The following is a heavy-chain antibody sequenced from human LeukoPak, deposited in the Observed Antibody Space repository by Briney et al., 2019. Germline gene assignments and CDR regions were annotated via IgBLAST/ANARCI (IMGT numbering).Heavy chain of an antibody. CDR2: INPNSGGT. Sequence: ASVKVSCKASGYTFTGYYMHWVRQAPGQGLEWMGWINPNSGGTNYAQKFQGRVAMTGDTSISTAYMDLSRLRSDDTAVYYCAKNGAFYYGFDIWGQGTMVTVSS. V-gene: IGHV1-2*02. J-gene: IGHJ3*02. D-gene: IGHD3-10*01. CDR3: AKNGAFYYGFDI. CDR1: GYTFTGYY.